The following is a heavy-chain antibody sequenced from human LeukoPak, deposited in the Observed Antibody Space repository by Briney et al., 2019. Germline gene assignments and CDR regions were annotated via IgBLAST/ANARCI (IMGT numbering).Heavy chain of an antibody. CDR2: INTDGSST. Sequence: GGSLRLSCAASGFTFSSYWMHWVRQAPGKGLVWVSRINTDGSSTSYADSVKGRFTISRDNAKNTLYLQMNSLRAEDTAVYYCARDARWLQLGYYYYYMDVWGKGTTVTVSS. J-gene: IGHJ6*03. V-gene: IGHV3-74*01. CDR3: ARDARWLQLGYYYYYMDV. CDR1: GFTFSSYW. D-gene: IGHD5-24*01.